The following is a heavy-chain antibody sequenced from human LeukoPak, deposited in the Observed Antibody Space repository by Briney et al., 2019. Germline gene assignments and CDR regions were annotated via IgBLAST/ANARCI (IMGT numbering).Heavy chain of an antibody. V-gene: IGHV3-53*04. J-gene: IGHJ6*02. CDR3: ARDLREMATTTQYYYGMDV. Sequence: PGGSLRLSCAASGFTVSSNYMSWVRQAPGKGLEGVSVIYSGGSTYYADSVKGRFTISRHNSKNTLYLQMNSLRAEDTAVYYCARDLREMATTTQYYYGMDVWGQGTTVTVSS. CDR2: IYSGGST. D-gene: IGHD5-24*01. CDR1: GFTVSSNY.